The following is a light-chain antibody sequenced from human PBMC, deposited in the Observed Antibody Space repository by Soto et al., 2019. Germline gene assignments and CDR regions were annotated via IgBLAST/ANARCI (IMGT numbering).Light chain of an antibody. Sequence: EIVLTQSPGTLSLSPGERATLSCRASQNVRSGLLACHQNTPSQAPSLLIYGASIRATGIPDRFSGSGARTDFPLTISRLEPEDFAVYYCQKYGNLPYTFGQGTKLEIK. CDR2: GAS. CDR3: QKYGNLPYT. CDR1: QNVRSGL. J-gene: IGKJ2*01. V-gene: IGKV3-20*01.